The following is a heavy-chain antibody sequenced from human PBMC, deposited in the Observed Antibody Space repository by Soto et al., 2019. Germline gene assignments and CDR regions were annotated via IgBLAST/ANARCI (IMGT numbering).Heavy chain of an antibody. CDR2: IWYDGSNK. Sequence: QVQLVESGGGVVQPGRSLRLSCAASGFTFSSYGMHWVRQAPGKGLEWVAVIWYDGSNKYYADSVKGRFTISRDNSKNTLYLQMNSLRVEDTAVYYCARDITVGLYPGAFDIWGQGTMVTVSS. CDR1: GFTFSSYG. J-gene: IGHJ3*02. D-gene: IGHD3-3*01. V-gene: IGHV3-33*01. CDR3: ARDITVGLYPGAFDI.